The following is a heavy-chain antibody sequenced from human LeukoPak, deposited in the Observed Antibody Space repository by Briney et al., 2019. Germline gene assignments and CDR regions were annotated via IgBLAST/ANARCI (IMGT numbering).Heavy chain of an antibody. Sequence: PGGSLRLSCAASGFTFSSYEMNWVRQAPGKGLEWVSYISSSGSTIYYADSVKGRFTISRDNAKNSLYLQMNSLRAEDTAVYYCAVLLWFGELSGFDYWGQGTLVTVPS. CDR1: GFTFSSYE. V-gene: IGHV3-48*03. CDR2: ISSSGSTI. J-gene: IGHJ4*02. D-gene: IGHD3-10*01. CDR3: AVLLWFGELSGFDY.